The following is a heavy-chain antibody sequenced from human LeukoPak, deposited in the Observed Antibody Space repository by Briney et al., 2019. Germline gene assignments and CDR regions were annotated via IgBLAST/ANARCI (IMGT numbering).Heavy chain of an antibody. V-gene: IGHV4-39*07. Sequence: SETLSLTCTVSGASVSGSAYYWGWIRQPPGKGLEWIGSIYYSGSTYYNPSLKSRVTISVDTSKNQFSLKLSSVTAADTAVYYCARGHAHVYYDSSGYVDYWGQGTLVTVSS. D-gene: IGHD3-22*01. CDR3: ARGHAHVYYDSSGYVDY. CDR2: IYYSGST. CDR1: GASVSGSAYY. J-gene: IGHJ4*02.